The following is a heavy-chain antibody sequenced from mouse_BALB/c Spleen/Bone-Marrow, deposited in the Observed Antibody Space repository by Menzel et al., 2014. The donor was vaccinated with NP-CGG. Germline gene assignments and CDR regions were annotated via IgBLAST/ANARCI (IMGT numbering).Heavy chain of an antibody. CDR1: GYAFTNYN. CDR2: IDPYSGGT. V-gene: IGHV1S135*01. J-gene: IGHJ2*01. D-gene: IGHD2-14*01. Sequence: EVKLQESGPELVKPGASVKVSCKASGYAFTNYNMNWVKQSHGQSLEWIGYIDPYSGGTNYNQKFRGKATLTVDKSSSTAYMRLNSLASEDSAVYYCSRGVLAYFDYWGQGTTLTVSS. CDR3: SRGVLAYFDY.